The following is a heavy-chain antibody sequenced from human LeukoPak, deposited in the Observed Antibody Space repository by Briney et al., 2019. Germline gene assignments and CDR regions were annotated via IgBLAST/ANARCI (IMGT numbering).Heavy chain of an antibody. V-gene: IGHV4-39*01. Sequence: SETLSLTCTVSGGSITSNIHFWGWIPQPPGKGPEWVATIHSTGTSFYNPSLKSRATIFVDASKNQFYLKLTSVTAADTAVYYCARQTTGSYQWTFDFWGQGALVTVSS. CDR3: ARQTTGSYQWTFDF. J-gene: IGHJ4*02. CDR2: IHSTGTS. CDR1: GGSITSNIHF. D-gene: IGHD1-26*01.